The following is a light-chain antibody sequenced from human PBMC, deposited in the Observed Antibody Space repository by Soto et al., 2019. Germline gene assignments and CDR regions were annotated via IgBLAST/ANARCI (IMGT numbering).Light chain of an antibody. J-gene: IGLJ2*01. CDR3: QTWGTGILV. V-gene: IGLV4-69*01. CDR1: SGHSSYA. Sequence: QLVLTQSPSASVSLGASVKLTCTLSSGHSSYAIAWHQQQPEKGPRFLMKLNSDGSHNKGDGIPDRFSGSSSGAERHLTISSLQSEDEADYYCQTWGTGILVFGGGTKLTVL. CDR2: LNSDGSH.